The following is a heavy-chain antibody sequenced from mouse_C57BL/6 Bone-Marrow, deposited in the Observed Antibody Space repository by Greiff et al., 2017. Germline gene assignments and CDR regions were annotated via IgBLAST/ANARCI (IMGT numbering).Heavy chain of an antibody. CDR3: ARRRTCYYAMDY. CDR2: IYPGSGNT. Sequence: VKLMESGPELVKPGASVKISCKASGYSFTSYYIHWVKQRPGQGLEWIGWIYPGSGNTKYNEKFKGKATLTADTSSSTAYMQRSSLTSEDAAVYYCARRRTCYYAMDYWGQGTSVTVSS. CDR1: GYSFTSYY. V-gene: IGHV1-66*01. J-gene: IGHJ4*01.